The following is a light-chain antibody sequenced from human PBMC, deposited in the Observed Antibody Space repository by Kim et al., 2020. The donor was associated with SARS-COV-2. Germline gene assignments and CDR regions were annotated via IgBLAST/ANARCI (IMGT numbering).Light chain of an antibody. V-gene: IGLV1-47*02. Sequence: GQGVTISCSGSNSNIGKTYVYWYQQFPGTAPKVLIYGNSQRPSGVPDRFSGSKSGTSASLEISGLRSEDEADYYCAAWDDSLSGRVFGGGTQLTVL. CDR2: GNS. CDR3: AAWDDSLSGRV. CDR1: NSNIGKTY. J-gene: IGLJ3*02.